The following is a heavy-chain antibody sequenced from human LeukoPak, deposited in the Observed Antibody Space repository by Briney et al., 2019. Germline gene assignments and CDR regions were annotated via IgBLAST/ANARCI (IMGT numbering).Heavy chain of an antibody. CDR1: GYTFTSYD. J-gene: IGHJ4*02. D-gene: IGHD3-9*01. Sequence: ASVKVSCKASGYTFTSYDINWVRQATGQGLEWMGWMNPNSGNTGYAQKFQGRVTMTRNTSISTAYMELSRLRSDDTAVYYCAGALYYDILTGYYSWGQGTLVTVSS. V-gene: IGHV1-8*01. CDR3: AGALYYDILTGYYS. CDR2: MNPNSGNT.